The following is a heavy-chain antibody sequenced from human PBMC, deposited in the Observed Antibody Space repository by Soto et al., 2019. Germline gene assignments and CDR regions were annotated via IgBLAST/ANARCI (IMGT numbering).Heavy chain of an antibody. CDR3: ARGWDYDFWSGYNYYMDV. CDR2: IYYSGST. CDR1: GGSISSGGYY. Sequence: SEALSLPCTFSGGSISSGGYYWSWIRQHPGKGLEWIGYIYYSGSTYYNPSLKSRVTISVDTSKNQFSLKLSSVTAADTAVYYCARGWDYDFWSGYNYYMDVWGKGTTVTVSS. J-gene: IGHJ6*03. V-gene: IGHV4-31*03. D-gene: IGHD3-3*01.